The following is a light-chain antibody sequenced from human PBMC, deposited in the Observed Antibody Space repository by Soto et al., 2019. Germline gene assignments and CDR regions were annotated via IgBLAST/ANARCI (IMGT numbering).Light chain of an antibody. CDR1: QTVSSN. J-gene: IGKJ1*01. CDR3: QQYHIWPGT. Sequence: IVMTQSPATLSVSAGERATLSCRASQTVSSNLAWYQQKPGQAPRLLIYGASTRATVIPARFSGSGSGTEFTLTINSLQSEDFAVYFCQQYHIWPGTFGQGTKVDIK. CDR2: GAS. V-gene: IGKV3D-15*01.